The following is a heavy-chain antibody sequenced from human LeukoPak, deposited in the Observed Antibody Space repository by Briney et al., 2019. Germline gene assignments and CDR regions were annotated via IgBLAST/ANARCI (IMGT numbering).Heavy chain of an antibody. CDR3: VKDRSHYYGSGILFDY. J-gene: IGHJ4*02. CDR1: GFTFDSYS. D-gene: IGHD3-10*01. CDR2: ISSSSTTI. V-gene: IGHV3-48*02. Sequence: SGGSLRLSCAASGFTFDSYSMNWVRQAPGKGLEWVSYISSSSTTIYYADSVKGRFTISRDNAKNSLYLQMNSLRDEDTAVYYCVKDRSHYYGSGILFDYWGQGTLVTVSS.